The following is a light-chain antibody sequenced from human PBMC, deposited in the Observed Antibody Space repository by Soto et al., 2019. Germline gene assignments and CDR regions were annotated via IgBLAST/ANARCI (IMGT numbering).Light chain of an antibody. Sequence: NFILTQPHSVSESPGKTVTISCTRSSGSIASNYVQWYQQRPGSSPTTVIYEDSQRPSGVPDRFSGSIDSSSNSASLTISGLKTEDEADYYCQSYDSSNVVFGGGTQLTVL. V-gene: IGLV6-57*01. J-gene: IGLJ2*01. CDR1: SGSIASNY. CDR3: QSYDSSNVV. CDR2: EDS.